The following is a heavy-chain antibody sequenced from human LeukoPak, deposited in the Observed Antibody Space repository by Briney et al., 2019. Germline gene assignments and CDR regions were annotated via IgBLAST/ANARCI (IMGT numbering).Heavy chain of an antibody. CDR1: GGSFSGYY. Sequence: SETLSLTCAVYGGSFSGYYWSWIRQPPGKGLEWLGVINHSGSTNYNPSLKSRVTISVDTSKNQFSLKLSSVTAADTAVYYCARGIVVVAATSGKVAPPYFDYWGQGTLVTVSS. CDR3: ARGIVVVAATSGKVAPPYFDY. D-gene: IGHD2-15*01. CDR2: INHSGST. V-gene: IGHV4-34*01. J-gene: IGHJ4*02.